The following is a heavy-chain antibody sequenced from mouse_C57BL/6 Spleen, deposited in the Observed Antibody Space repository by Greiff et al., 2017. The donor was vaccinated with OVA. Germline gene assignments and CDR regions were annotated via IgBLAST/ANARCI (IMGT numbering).Heavy chain of an antibody. Sequence: LEESGPELVKPGDSVKISCKASGYAFSSSWMNWVKQRPGKGLEWIGRIYPGDGDTNYKGKFKGKATLTADKSSSTAYMQLSSLTSEDSAVYFCAREEEGYVYDGGDYWGQGTTLTVSS. CDR1: GYAFSSSW. V-gene: IGHV1-82*01. CDR2: IYPGDGDT. D-gene: IGHD2-2*01. J-gene: IGHJ2*01. CDR3: AREEEGYVYDGGDY.